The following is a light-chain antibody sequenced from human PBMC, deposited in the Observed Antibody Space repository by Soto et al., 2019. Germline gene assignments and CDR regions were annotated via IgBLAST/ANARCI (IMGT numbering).Light chain of an antibody. V-gene: IGKV2-28*01. CDR1: QSLLHSNGYNY. J-gene: IGKJ2*01. Sequence: DIVMTQSPLSLPVTPGEPASISCRSSQSLLHSNGYNYLDWYLQKPGQSPQLLIYLGSNRASGVPDRFSGSGSGTDFTLKISRVEAEDVGVYYCRQALQTPHTLGQGTKLDIK. CDR3: RQALQTPHT. CDR2: LGS.